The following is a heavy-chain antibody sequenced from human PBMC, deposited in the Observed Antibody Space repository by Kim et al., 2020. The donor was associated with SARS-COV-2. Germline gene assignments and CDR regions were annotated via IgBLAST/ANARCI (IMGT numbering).Heavy chain of an antibody. Sequence: SETLSLTCNVSGGSISSTTFYWGWIRQPPGKGLEWIGSISYSGSTYYNPSLKSRVTLSLDTSKSQFSLRLSSVTAADTAVYYGAAEDCSSTSCYPPLNW. V-gene: IGHV4-39*01. CDR1: GGSISSTTFY. J-gene: IGHJ5*01. CDR3: AAEDCSSTSCYPPLNW. D-gene: IGHD2-2*01. CDR2: ISYSGST.